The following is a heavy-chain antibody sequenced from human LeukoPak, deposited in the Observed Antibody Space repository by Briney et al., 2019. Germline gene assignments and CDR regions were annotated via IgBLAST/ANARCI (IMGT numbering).Heavy chain of an antibody. D-gene: IGHD2-8*01. J-gene: IGHJ4*02. CDR2: VYYSGNT. V-gene: IGHV4-39*01. CDR3: ARHGGFPAYAVWFGY. CDR1: GASLSSSSYY. Sequence: PSETLSLTCTVSGASLSSSSYYCDWIRQPPGKGLEWIGTVYYSGNTYYNPSLKSRVAISVDTSKNQFSLNLSSVTAADTATYYCARHGGFPAYAVWFGYSGQGSLVTVSS.